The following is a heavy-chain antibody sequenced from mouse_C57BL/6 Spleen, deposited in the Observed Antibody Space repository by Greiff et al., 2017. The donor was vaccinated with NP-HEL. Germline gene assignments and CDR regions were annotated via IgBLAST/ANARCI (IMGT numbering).Heavy chain of an antibody. Sequence: VQLQQPGAELVKPGASVKLSCKASGYTFTSYWMHWVKQRPGQGLEWIGMIHPNSGSTNYNEKFKSKATLTVDKSSSTAYMQLSSLTSEDSAVYYCARRGDYYGSSYDWYFDVWGTGTTVTVSS. D-gene: IGHD1-1*01. V-gene: IGHV1-64*01. CDR2: IHPNSGST. J-gene: IGHJ1*03. CDR1: GYTFTSYW. CDR3: ARRGDYYGSSYDWYFDV.